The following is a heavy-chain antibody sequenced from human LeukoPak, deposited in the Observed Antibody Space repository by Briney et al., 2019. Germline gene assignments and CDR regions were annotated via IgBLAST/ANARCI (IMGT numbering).Heavy chain of an antibody. J-gene: IGHJ4*02. V-gene: IGHV4-38-2*02. D-gene: IGHD5-18*01. CDR1: GYSISSGYY. Sequence: SETLSLTCTVSGYSISSGYYWGWIRQPPGKGLEWIGSIYHSGSTYYNPSLKSRVTISVDTSKNQFSLKLSSVTAADTAVYYCARGQKYIYGYTVTELGSGYFDYWGQGTLVTVSS. CDR2: IYHSGST. CDR3: ARGQKYIYGYTVTELGSGYFDY.